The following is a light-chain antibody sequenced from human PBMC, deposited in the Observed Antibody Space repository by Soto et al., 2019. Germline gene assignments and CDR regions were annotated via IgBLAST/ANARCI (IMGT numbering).Light chain of an antibody. CDR2: KVS. V-gene: IGKV2-30*01. CDR1: QSLVYSDGTTY. Sequence: DVVMTQSPLSLPVTLGQPASISCSSSQSLVYSDGTTYLSWFQQRPGQSPRRLIYKVSSRDSGXXXXXXXXXXXXXXXLKISRVEAEDVGVYYCLQGTHWPNTFGQGTKLEIK. CDR3: LQGTHWPNT. J-gene: IGKJ2*01.